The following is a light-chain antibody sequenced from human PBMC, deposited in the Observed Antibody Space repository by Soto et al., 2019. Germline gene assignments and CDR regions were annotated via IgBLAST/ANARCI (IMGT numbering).Light chain of an antibody. CDR2: GAF. CDR1: QDISGW. J-gene: IGKJ1*01. Sequence: DIQMTQSPSSVSASVGDRVTITCRASQDISGWLAWFQQKPGEAPKLLIYGAFSFQSGVPSRFSGSGSGTDFTLTISSLQPEDSATYYCQQANSFPWTFGQGTKVEIK. CDR3: QQANSFPWT. V-gene: IGKV1D-12*01.